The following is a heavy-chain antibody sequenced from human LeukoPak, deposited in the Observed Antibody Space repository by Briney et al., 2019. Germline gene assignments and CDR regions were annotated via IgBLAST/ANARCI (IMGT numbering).Heavy chain of an antibody. Sequence: GGSLRLSCAASGFAFSSYAMSWVRQAPGKGLEWVSAISGSGGSTYYAGSVKGRFTISRDNSKNTLYLQMSSLRAEDTAVYYCATPIAADLMGGQGTLVTVSS. D-gene: IGHD6-13*01. V-gene: IGHV3-23*01. CDR2: ISGSGGST. CDR1: GFAFSSYA. J-gene: IGHJ4*02. CDR3: ATPIAADLM.